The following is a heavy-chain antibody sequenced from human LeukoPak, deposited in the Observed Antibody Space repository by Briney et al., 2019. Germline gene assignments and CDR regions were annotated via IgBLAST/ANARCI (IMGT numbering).Heavy chain of an antibody. V-gene: IGHV3-72*01. CDR2: IRNKANSYTT. J-gene: IGHJ4*02. CDR1: GFTFSDHY. Sequence: GGSLRLSCAASGFTFSDHYMDWVRQAPGKGLEWVGRIRNKANSYTTDYAASVKGRFTISRDDSKNSLYLQMNSLRAEDTAVYYCAKTTTGYSSGRYPGWPVDYWGQGTLVTVSS. D-gene: IGHD6-19*01. CDR3: AKTTTGYSSGRYPGWPVDY.